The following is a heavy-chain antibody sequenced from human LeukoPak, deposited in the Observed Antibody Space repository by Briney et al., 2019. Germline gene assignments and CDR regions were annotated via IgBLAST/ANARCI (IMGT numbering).Heavy chain of an antibody. D-gene: IGHD3-10*01. CDR2: MNPNSGNT. Sequence: ASVKVSCKASGYTFTSYDINWVRQATGQGLEWMGWMNPNSGNTNYAQKLQGRVTMTTDTSTSTAYMELRSLRSDDTAVYYCARDWERFGESTSVDYWGQGTLVTVSS. CDR1: GYTFTSYD. V-gene: IGHV1-18*01. J-gene: IGHJ4*02. CDR3: ARDWERFGESTSVDY.